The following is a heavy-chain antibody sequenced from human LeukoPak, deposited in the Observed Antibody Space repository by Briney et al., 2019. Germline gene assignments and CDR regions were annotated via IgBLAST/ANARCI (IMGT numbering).Heavy chain of an antibody. J-gene: IGHJ5*02. CDR3: AKEGGSAASPLVWFDP. Sequence: PGGSLRLSCAASGFSFSSYAMSWVRQAPGKGLEWVSTMSGSGGTYYAGSVKGRFTISRDNSKNTLYLQMNSLRAEDTAIYYCAKEGGSAASPLVWFDPWGQGTLVTVSS. D-gene: IGHD6-13*01. V-gene: IGHV3-23*01. CDR1: GFSFSSYA. CDR2: MSGSGGT.